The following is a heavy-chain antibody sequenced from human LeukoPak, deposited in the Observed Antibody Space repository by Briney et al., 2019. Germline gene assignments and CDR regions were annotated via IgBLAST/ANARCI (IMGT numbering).Heavy chain of an antibody. D-gene: IGHD6-13*01. J-gene: IGHJ4*02. V-gene: IGHV4-39*07. CDR3: ARVYTSSWYRGSLNFDY. Sequence: PSETLSLTCTVSGGSISSSSYYWGWIRQPPGKGLECIGIIYYSGSTYYNPSLKSRVTISVDTSTNQFSLKLSTVTAADTAVYYCARVYTSSWYRGSLNFDYWGQGTLVTVSS. CDR1: GGSISSSSYY. CDR2: IYYSGST.